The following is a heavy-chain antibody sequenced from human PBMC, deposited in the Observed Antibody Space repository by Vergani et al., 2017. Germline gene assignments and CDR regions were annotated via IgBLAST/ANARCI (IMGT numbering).Heavy chain of an antibody. D-gene: IGHD6-13*01. CDR1: GYTFTSYD. Sequence: QVQLVQSGAEVKKPGASVKVSCKASGYTFTSYDINWVRQATGQGLEWMGWMNPNSGNTGYAQKFQGRVTMTRNTSISTAYMELSSLRSEDTAVYYCARGISSSWYYYYYMDVWGKGTTVTVSS. CDR2: MNPNSGNT. J-gene: IGHJ6*03. V-gene: IGHV1-8*02. CDR3: ARGISSSWYYYYYMDV.